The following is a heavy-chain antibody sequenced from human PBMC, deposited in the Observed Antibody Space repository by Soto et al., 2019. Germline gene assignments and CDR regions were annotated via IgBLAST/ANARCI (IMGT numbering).Heavy chain of an antibody. CDR1: GFTFSSYG. CDR2: ISYDGTNK. Sequence: QVQLVESGGGVVQPGRSLRLSCAASGFTFSSYGMHWVRQAPGKGLEWVAVISYDGTNKYYADSVKGRFTISRYNSKNTLYLQMNSLRAEDTAVYYCAKDRLRLGRAYGMDVGGQGTTVTVSS. V-gene: IGHV3-30*18. CDR3: AKDRLRLGRAYGMDV. D-gene: IGHD6-6*01. J-gene: IGHJ6*02.